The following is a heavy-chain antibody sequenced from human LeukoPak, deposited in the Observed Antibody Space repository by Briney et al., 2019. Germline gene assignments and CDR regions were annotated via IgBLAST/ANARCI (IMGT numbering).Heavy chain of an antibody. CDR2: ISYDGSNK. J-gene: IGHJ4*02. CDR3: ARDTVEQAFDY. V-gene: IGHV3-30*03. CDR1: GFTLSSYW. Sequence: GGSLRLSCAASGFTLSSYWMHWVRQAPGKGLEWVAVISYDGSNKYYADSVKGRFTISRDNSKNTLYLQMNSLRAEDTAVYYCARDTVEQAFDYWGQGTLVTVSS. D-gene: IGHD1/OR15-1a*01.